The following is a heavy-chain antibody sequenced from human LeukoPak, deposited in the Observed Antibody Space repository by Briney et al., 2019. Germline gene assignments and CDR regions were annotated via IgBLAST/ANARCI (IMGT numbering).Heavy chain of an antibody. V-gene: IGHV3-23*01. CDR1: RFTFSSYA. J-gene: IGHJ4*02. Sequence: GGSLRLSCAASRFTFSSYAMSWVRQAPGKGLEWVSPISGSGATTDSADGVKGRFNISRDNYKNTLYLQMNSLRAEDTAVYYCAKVAGMSILTRIDDWGQGTLVTVSS. CDR3: AKVAGMSILTRIDD. CDR2: ISGSGATT. D-gene: IGHD6-13*01.